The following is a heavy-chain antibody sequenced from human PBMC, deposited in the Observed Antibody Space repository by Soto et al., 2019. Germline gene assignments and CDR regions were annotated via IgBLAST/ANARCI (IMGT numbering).Heavy chain of an antibody. CDR2: ISAGGGGT. D-gene: IGHD6-19*01. CDR1: GFTLTRSA. Sequence: PVGSLRLSCAGSGFTLTRSAVSWVRQAPGKGLEWVSGISAGGGGTYYADSVKGRFTISRDISKNTVYLQMNGLRVEDTAVYYCAKDMGQWVETFDYCGHRTLVTVSS. V-gene: IGHV3-23*01. J-gene: IGHJ4*01. CDR3: AKDMGQWVETFDY.